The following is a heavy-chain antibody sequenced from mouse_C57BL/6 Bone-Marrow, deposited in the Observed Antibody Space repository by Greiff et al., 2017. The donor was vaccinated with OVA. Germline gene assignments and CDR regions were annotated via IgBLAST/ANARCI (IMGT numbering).Heavy chain of an antibody. V-gene: IGHV1-66*01. CDR1: GYTFTSYY. CDR3: ARYYGYYGYAY. J-gene: IGHJ3*01. D-gene: IGHD2-3*01. CDR2: IYPGGGNT. Sequence: VQLQQSGPELVKPGASVKISCKASGYTFTSYYINWVKQRPGKGLEWIGWIYPGGGNTKYNEKFKGKATLTADTSYSTAYMQLSSLTSEDAAVYDCARYYGYYGYAYWGQGTRVTVSA.